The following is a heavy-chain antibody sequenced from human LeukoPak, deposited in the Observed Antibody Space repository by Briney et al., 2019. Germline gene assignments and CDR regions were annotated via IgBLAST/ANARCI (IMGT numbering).Heavy chain of an antibody. V-gene: IGHV4-39*07. D-gene: IGHD2-15*01. J-gene: IGHJ6*03. CDR2: IYYSGST. CDR1: GGSISSSSYY. Sequence: SETLSLTCTVSGGSISSSSYYWGWIRQPPGKGLEWIGSIYYSGSTYYNPSLKSRVTISVDTSKNQFSLKLSSVTAADTAVYYCARVGYCSGGSCRPTLYYYYYMDVWGKGATVTVSS. CDR3: ARVGYCSGGSCRPTLYYYYYMDV.